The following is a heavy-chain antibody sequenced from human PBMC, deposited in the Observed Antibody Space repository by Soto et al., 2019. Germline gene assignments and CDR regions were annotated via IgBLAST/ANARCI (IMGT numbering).Heavy chain of an antibody. D-gene: IGHD1-7*01. CDR1: GGSISSYY. V-gene: IGHV4-59*01. CDR2: IYYSGST. Sequence: PSETLSLTCTVSGGSISSYYWSWIRQPPGKALEWIGYIYYSGSTNYNPSLKSRVTISVDTSKNQFSLKLSSVTAADTAVYYCARDSELLAPGAFDIWGKGTTVTVSS. CDR3: ARDSELLAPGAFDI. J-gene: IGHJ3*02.